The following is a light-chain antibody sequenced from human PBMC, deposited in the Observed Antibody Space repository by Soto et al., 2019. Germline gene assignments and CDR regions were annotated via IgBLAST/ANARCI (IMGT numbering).Light chain of an antibody. CDR3: QQYNNYSWT. CDR1: QSIDNW. Sequence: DIQMTQSPSTLSASVGDRVTITCRASQSIDNWLAWYQRRPGKAPKLLIYKASYLQSGVPSRFSGSGSGTEFTLTISSLQPDDFATYYCQQYNNYSWTFGPGTSVDI. J-gene: IGKJ1*01. V-gene: IGKV1-5*03. CDR2: KAS.